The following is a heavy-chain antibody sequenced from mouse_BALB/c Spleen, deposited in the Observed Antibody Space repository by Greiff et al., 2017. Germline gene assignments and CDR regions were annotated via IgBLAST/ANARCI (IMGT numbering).Heavy chain of an antibody. J-gene: IGHJ3*01. CDR2: ISSGGSYT. D-gene: IGHD2-4*01. V-gene: IGHV5-6-4*01. CDR3: TRDRYYDYASFAY. CDR1: GFTFSSYT. Sequence: EVKLMESGGGLVKPGGSLKLSCAASGFTFSSYTMSWVRQTPEKRLEWVATISSGGSYTYYPDSVKGRFTISRDNAKNTLYLQMSSLKSEDTAMYYCTRDRYYDYASFAYWGEGTLVTVAA.